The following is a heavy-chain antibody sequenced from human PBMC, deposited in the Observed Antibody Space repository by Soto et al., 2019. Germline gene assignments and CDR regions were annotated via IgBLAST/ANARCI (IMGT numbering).Heavy chain of an antibody. CDR2: IFSGGST. V-gene: IGHV3-53*01. J-gene: IGHJ4*02. D-gene: IGHD5-12*01. Sequence: GGSLRLACTVSGFTVSTNYMSWVRQAPEKGLEWVSVIFSGGSTYYADSVWGRFTISRDSSQNTLYLQMNNLRAEDTAVYYCVRVQWLRPPEVSNFFDYWGQGVLVTVSS. CDR1: GFTVSTNY. CDR3: VRVQWLRPPEVSNFFDY.